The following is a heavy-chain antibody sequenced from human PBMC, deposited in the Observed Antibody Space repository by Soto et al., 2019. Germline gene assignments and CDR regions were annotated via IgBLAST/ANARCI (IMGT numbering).Heavy chain of an antibody. CDR3: ARGENDILTGHLNWFDP. D-gene: IGHD3-9*01. CDR1: GFTFSSYS. CDR2: ISSSSSTI. V-gene: IGHV3-48*01. Sequence: GGSLRLSCAASGFTFSSYSMNWVRQAPGKGLEWVSFISSSSSTIFYADSVKGRFTISRDNAKNSLYLQMNSLRAEDTAMYYCARGENDILTGHLNWFDPWGQGTLVTVPS. J-gene: IGHJ5*02.